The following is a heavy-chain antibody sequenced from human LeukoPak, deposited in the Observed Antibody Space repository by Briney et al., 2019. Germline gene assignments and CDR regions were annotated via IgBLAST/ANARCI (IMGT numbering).Heavy chain of an antibody. J-gene: IGHJ4*02. CDR2: ISWNSGSI. CDR3: AKDMGSYGSGSYQGLDY. D-gene: IGHD3-10*01. CDR1: GFTFTNYA. V-gene: IGHV3-9*03. Sequence: PGGSLRLSCAASGFTFTNYAMSWVRQAPGKGLEWVSGISWNSGSIGYADSVKGRFTISRDNAKNSLYLQMNSLRAEDMALYYCAKDMGSYGSGSYQGLDYWGQGTLVTVSS.